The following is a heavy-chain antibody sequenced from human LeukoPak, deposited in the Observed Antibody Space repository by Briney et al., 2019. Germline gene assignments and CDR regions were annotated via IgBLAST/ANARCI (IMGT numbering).Heavy chain of an antibody. D-gene: IGHD6-13*01. CDR1: GGSFSGYY. CDR3: ARVGYSSSWYQRSSVDY. CDR2: INHSGST. V-gene: IGHV4-34*01. J-gene: IGHJ4*02. Sequence: SETLSLTCAVYGGSFSGYYWSWIRQPPGEGLEWIGEINHSGSTNYNPSLKSRVTISVDTSKNQFSLKLSSVTAADTAVYYCARVGYSSSWYQRSSVDYWGQGTLVTVSS.